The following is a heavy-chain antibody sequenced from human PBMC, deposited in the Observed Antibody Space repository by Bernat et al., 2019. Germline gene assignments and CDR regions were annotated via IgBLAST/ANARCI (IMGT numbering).Heavy chain of an antibody. V-gene: IGHV3-23*01. CDR2: ITDRGGGP. Sequence: EVQLLESGGGLVQPGGSLRLFCTASGFTFSTYAMTWVRQAPGKGLEWVSTITDRGGGPYYADSVKGRFTISRDNSKNTLFLQMNSLRVEDTAVYFCAKDRGRGYTYGVGGDDYWGQGTLVTVSS. D-gene: IGHD5-18*01. CDR3: AKDRGRGYTYGVGGDDY. J-gene: IGHJ4*02. CDR1: GFTFSTYA.